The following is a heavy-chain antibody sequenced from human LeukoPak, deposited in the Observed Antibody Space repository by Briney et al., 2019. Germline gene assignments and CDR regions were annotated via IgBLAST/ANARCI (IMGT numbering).Heavy chain of an antibody. D-gene: IGHD3-10*01. CDR3: AKGFRSYPYYYYGMTS. Sequence: GRSLRLSCAASGFTFDDYAMHWVRHAPGKGLEWVSGISWNSGSIGYADSVKGRFTISRDNAKNSLYLQMNSLRAEDTALYYCAKGFRSYPYYYYGMTSGAKGPRSPSP. CDR2: ISWNSGSI. V-gene: IGHV3-9*01. CDR1: GFTFDDYA. J-gene: IGHJ6*02.